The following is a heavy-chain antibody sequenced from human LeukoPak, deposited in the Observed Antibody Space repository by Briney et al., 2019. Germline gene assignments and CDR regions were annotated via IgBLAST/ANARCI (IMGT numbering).Heavy chain of an antibody. V-gene: IGHV1-2*02. J-gene: IGHJ6*02. D-gene: IGHD4-17*01. CDR1: GYTFTGYY. Sequence: GASVKVSCKASGYTFTGYYMHWVRQAPGQGLEWMGWINPNTGVTNYAQKFQGRVTLTRDTSIITAYMELTRLRSDDTAVYYCARDRTTVTTGYYGMDAWGQGTTVTVSS. CDR3: ARDRTTVTTGYYGMDA. CDR2: INPNTGVT.